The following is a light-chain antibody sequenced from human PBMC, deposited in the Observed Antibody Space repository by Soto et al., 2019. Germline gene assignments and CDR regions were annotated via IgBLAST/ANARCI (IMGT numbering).Light chain of an antibody. V-gene: IGKV1-27*01. CDR1: QGIRNY. J-gene: IGKJ3*01. Sequence: DLQMTQSPSSLSASVGDRVIITCRASQGIRNYLAWYQQKPGKVPKLLIYAASILQSGVPSRFSGSGSGTDFTLTISSLQPEDVATYYCQKYISAPFTFGPGTSVAIK. CDR2: AAS. CDR3: QKYISAPFT.